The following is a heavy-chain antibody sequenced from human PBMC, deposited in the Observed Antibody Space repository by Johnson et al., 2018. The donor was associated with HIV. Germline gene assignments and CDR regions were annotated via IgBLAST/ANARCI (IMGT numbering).Heavy chain of an antibody. CDR3: AKEDPWRRAFDI. Sequence: QVQLVESGGGVVQPGRSLRVSCAASGFTFSSYGMHWVRQAPGKGLEWVAVTSNDGSNKYYADSVKGGFTIYRDNFKNTLYLQMNGLRPEDTAVYYCAKEDPWRRAFDIWGQGTVVTVSS. CDR1: GFTFSSYG. CDR2: TSNDGSNK. D-gene: IGHD1-1*01. J-gene: IGHJ3*02. V-gene: IGHV3-30*18.